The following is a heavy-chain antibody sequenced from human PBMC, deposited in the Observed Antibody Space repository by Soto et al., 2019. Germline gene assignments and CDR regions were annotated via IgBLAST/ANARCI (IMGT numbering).Heavy chain of an antibody. CDR3: AKTPENYYYGMDV. J-gene: IGHJ6*02. Sequence: QVQLVQSGAEVKKPGSSVKVSCKASGGTFSSYAISWVRQAPGQGLEWMGGIIPIFGTADYAQKFQGRVTITADESTSTAYVELRRLRSEDTVVYYCAKTPENYYYGMDVWGQGTTVTVSS. V-gene: IGHV1-69*12. CDR1: GGTFSSYA. CDR2: IIPIFGTA.